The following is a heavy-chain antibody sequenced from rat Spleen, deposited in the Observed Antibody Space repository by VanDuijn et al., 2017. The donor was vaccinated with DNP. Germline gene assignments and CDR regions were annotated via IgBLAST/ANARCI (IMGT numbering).Heavy chain of an antibody. CDR3: AQANGRD. J-gene: IGHJ2*01. V-gene: IGHV5-22*01. D-gene: IGHD4-3*01. CDR1: GFTFSDYY. CDR2: INYDGGNT. Sequence: EVQLVESGGGLVQPGRSLKLSCAASGFTFSDYYMAWVRQAPTKGLEWVAYINYDGGNTYYRDSVKGRFTISRDDAKSTLYLQMNSLRSEDVATYYCAQANGRDWGQGVMVTVSS.